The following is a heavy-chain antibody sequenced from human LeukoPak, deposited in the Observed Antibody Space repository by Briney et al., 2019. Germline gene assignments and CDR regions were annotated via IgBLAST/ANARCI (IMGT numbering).Heavy chain of an antibody. CDR3: GGGANSGGPLARYPRDY. J-gene: IGHJ4*02. Sequence: SETLSLTCAVYGGSFSGYYWSWIRQPPGKGLEWIGEINHSGSTNYNPSLKSRVTISVDTSKNQFSLKLSPVTAADAAVYYCGGGANSGGPLARYPRDYWGQGTLVTVSS. CDR1: GGSFSGYY. V-gene: IGHV4-34*01. D-gene: IGHD3-16*01. CDR2: INHSGST.